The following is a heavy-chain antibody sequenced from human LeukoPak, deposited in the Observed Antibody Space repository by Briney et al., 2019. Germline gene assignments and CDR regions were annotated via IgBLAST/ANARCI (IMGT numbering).Heavy chain of an antibody. J-gene: IGHJ6*03. CDR2: IIPIFGTA. CDR1: GYTFTSYG. CDR3: ARAGLGGIAVAPPGENYMDV. Sequence: PSASVKVSCKASGYTFTSYGISWVRQAPGQGLEWMGGIIPIFGTANYAQKFQGRVTITADESTSTAYMELSSLRSEDTAVYYCARAGLGGIAVAPPGENYMDVWGKGTTVTVSS. D-gene: IGHD6-19*01. V-gene: IGHV1-69*13.